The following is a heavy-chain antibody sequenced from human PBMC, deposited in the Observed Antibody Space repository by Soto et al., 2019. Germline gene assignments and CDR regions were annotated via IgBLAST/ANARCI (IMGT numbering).Heavy chain of an antibody. CDR2: ISYDGSNK. Sequence: GGSLRLSCAASGFTFSSYAMHWVRQAPGKGLEWVAVISYDGSNKYYADSVKGRFTISRDNSKNTLYLQMNSLRAEDTAVYYCASFLVRGVGGMDVWGQGTTVTVSS. CDR1: GFTFSSYA. D-gene: IGHD3-10*01. J-gene: IGHJ6*02. V-gene: IGHV3-30-3*01. CDR3: ASFLVRGVGGMDV.